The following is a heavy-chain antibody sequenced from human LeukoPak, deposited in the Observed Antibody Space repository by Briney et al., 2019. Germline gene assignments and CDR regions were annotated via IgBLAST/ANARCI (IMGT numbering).Heavy chain of an antibody. CDR3: ARTAPNDAFDI. J-gene: IGHJ3*02. D-gene: IGHD5-18*01. CDR1: GGSISSHY. CDR2: IYYSGST. V-gene: IGHV4-59*11. Sequence: SETLSLTCTVSGGSISSHYWSWIRQPPGKGLEWIGYIYYSGSTNYNPSLKSRVTISVDTSKNQFSLKLSSVTAADTAAYYCARTAPNDAFDIWGQGTMVTVSS.